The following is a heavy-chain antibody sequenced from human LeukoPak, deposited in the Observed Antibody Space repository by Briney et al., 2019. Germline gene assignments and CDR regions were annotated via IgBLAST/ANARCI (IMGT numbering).Heavy chain of an antibody. CDR2: IIPIFGTA. V-gene: IGHV1-69*05. CDR1: GGTFSSYA. D-gene: IGHD6-19*01. CDR3: ARAGIAVAGVGGP. Sequence: ASVKVSCKASGGTFSSYAISWVRQAPGQGLEWMGGIIPIFGTANYAQKFQGRVTITTDESTSTAYMDLSSLRSEDTALYYCARAGIAVAGVGGPWGQGTLVTVSS. J-gene: IGHJ5*02.